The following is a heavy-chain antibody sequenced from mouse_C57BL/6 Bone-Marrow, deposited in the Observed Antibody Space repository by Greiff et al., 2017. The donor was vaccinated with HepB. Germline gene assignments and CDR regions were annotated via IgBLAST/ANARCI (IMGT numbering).Heavy chain of an antibody. Sequence: EVQLVESEGGLVQPGSSMKLSCTASGFTFSDYYMAWVRQVPEKGLEWVANINYDGSSTYYLDSLKSRFIISRDNAKNILYLQMSSLKSEDTATYYCAREVTTKDYFDYWGQGTTLTVSS. CDR2: INYDGSST. D-gene: IGHD2-2*01. CDR1: GFTFSDYY. J-gene: IGHJ2*01. V-gene: IGHV5-16*01. CDR3: AREVTTKDYFDY.